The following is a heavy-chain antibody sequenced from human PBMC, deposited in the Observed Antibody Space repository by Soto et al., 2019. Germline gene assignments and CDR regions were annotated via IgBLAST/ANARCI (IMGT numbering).Heavy chain of an antibody. CDR3: AKERVRDFDG. CDR2: ITWNSVAL. J-gene: IGHJ4*02. CDR1: GFTFDDHA. D-gene: IGHD3-9*01. Sequence: VQLVESGGGLVRPGGSLRLSCAASGFTFDDHAMPWVRQAPGKGLEWISAITWNSVALDYADSVKGRFTISRDNAKNSLYLQMNSLRPEDTALYYCAKERVRDFDGWGQGTLVTVSS. V-gene: IGHV3-9*01.